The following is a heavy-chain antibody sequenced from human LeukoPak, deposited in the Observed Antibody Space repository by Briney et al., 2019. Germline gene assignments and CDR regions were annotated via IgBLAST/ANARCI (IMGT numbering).Heavy chain of an antibody. D-gene: IGHD3-16*02. CDR1: GGSFRGYY. CDR3: ARGRYVWGSYRPFDY. Sequence: AETLSLTCPVYGGSFRGYYWSWIRQPPGKGLESLGEINNSGSTNYNPSLKSRGTISVDTSKNQFSLKLSSVTAADTALYYCARGRYVWGSYRPFDYWGQGTLVTVSS. CDR2: INNSGST. V-gene: IGHV4-34*01. J-gene: IGHJ4*02.